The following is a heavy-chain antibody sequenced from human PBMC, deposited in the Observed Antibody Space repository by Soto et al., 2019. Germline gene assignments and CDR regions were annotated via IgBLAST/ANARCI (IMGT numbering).Heavy chain of an antibody. CDR1: GYTFTSYA. CDR3: ARAGVVVVPAAIGPYNWFDP. D-gene: IGHD2-2*01. Sequence: ASVKVSCKASGYTFTSYAMHWVRQAPGQRLEWMGWINAGNGNTKYSQKFQGRVTITRDTSASTAYMELSSLGSEDTAVYYCARAGVVVVPAAIGPYNWFDPWGQGTLVTVSS. V-gene: IGHV1-3*01. J-gene: IGHJ5*02. CDR2: INAGNGNT.